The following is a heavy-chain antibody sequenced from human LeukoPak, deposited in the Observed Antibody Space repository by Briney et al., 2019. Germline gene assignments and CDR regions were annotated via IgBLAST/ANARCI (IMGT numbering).Heavy chain of an antibody. CDR2: IYYRSKWYY. CDR3: ARYGYCSSTSCYNDAFDI. D-gene: IGHD2-2*03. J-gene: IGHJ3*02. Sequence: SQTLSLTCAISGDSVSTDSGAWNWIRQSPSKGLEWLGRIYYRSKWYYDYAVSVKSRITINPDTSKNQFSLKLSSVTAADTAVYYCARYGYCSSTSCYNDAFDIWGQGTMVTVSS. CDR1: GDSVSTDSGA. V-gene: IGHV6-1*01.